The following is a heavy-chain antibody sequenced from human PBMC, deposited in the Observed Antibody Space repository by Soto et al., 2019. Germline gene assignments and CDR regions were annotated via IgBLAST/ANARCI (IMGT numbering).Heavy chain of an antibody. CDR2: IYYSGST. CDR3: ARAPSSGRVWFDP. D-gene: IGHD6-19*01. J-gene: IGHJ5*02. Sequence: SETLSLTXTVSGGSISSGGYYWSWIRQHPGKGLEWIGYIYYSGSTYYNPSLKSRVTISVDTSKNQFSLKLSSVTAADTAVYYCARAPSSGRVWFDPWGRGTLVTVSS. V-gene: IGHV4-31*02. CDR1: GGSISSGGYY.